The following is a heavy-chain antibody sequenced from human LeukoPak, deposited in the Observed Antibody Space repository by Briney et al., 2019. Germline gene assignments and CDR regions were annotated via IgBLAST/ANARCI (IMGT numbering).Heavy chain of an antibody. CDR3: ARKDISGSYYNA. CDR2: MNPSDSDS. D-gene: IGHD3-10*01. Sequence: GESLKISCEGSGYSFTSYWIGWLRQMPGKGLEWMGTMNPSDSDSRYSPSLQGQVTISGDKSINTAYLQWSSLKASDTAMYFCARKDISGSYYNAWGQGTLVTVSS. V-gene: IGHV5-51*01. CDR1: GYSFTSYW. J-gene: IGHJ5*02.